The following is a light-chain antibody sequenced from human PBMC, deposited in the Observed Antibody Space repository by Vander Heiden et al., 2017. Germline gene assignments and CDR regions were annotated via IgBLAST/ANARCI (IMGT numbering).Light chain of an antibody. CDR2: AVF. Sequence: DIQMTQSPSSLSASVGDRVTVTCRASQSISNYLNWYQQKPGKAPKLLIYAVFSLLSGVPSRFSGSGSGTDFTLTISSLQPEDFATYYCQQSYSFPRTFGQGTKVEIK. CDR1: QSISNY. J-gene: IGKJ1*01. V-gene: IGKV1-39*01. CDR3: QQSYSFPRT.